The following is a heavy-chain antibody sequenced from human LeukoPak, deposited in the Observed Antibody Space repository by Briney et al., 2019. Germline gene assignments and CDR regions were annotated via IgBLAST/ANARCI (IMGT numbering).Heavy chain of an antibody. CDR1: GYTFTSYG. CDR3: ARGLRFLEWLDDAFDI. J-gene: IGHJ3*02. Sequence: ASVKVSCKASGYTFTSYGISWVRQAPGQGLEWMGWISAYNGNTNYAQKLQGRVTMTTDTSTSTAYMELRSLRSDDTAVYYCARGLRFLEWLDDAFDIWGQGTMVTVSS. CDR2: ISAYNGNT. D-gene: IGHD3-3*01. V-gene: IGHV1-18*01.